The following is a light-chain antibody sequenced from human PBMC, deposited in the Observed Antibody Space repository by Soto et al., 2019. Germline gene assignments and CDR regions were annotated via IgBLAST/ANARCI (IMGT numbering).Light chain of an antibody. CDR1: SSNIGAGYD. V-gene: IGLV1-40*01. CDR2: GNN. Sequence: QSVLTQPPSVSGAPGQRVTISCTGSSSNIGAGYDVHWYQQLPRTAPKLLIYGNNNRPSGVPDRFSGSKSGTSASLAITGLQAEDVADYYCRSYDSSLSGRVVFGGGSELTVL. J-gene: IGLJ2*01. CDR3: RSYDSSLSGRVV.